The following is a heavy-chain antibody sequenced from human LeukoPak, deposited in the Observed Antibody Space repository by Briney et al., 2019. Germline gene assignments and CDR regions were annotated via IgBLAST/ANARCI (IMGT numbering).Heavy chain of an antibody. Sequence: GGSLRLPCAASGFTVSSNDMSWVRQAPGKGLEWVSIIHIGNSTYYADSVKGRFTISRDNSKNTLYLQMNSLRAEDTAVYYCAADWPLDYWGQGTLVTVSS. CDR3: AADWPLDY. CDR1: GFTVSSND. CDR2: IHIGNST. D-gene: IGHD3/OR15-3a*01. J-gene: IGHJ4*02. V-gene: IGHV3-66*01.